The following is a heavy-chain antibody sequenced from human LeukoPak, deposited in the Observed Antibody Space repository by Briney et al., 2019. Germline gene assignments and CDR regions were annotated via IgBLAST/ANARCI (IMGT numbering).Heavy chain of an antibody. CDR1: GGTFSSYA. CDR3: ASNRELMVYAYFDY. D-gene: IGHD2-8*01. Sequence: GASVKVSCKASGGTFSSYAISWVRQAPGQGLEWMGGIIPIFGTANYAQKFQGRVTITADESTSTAYMELSSLRSEDTAVYYCASNRELMVYAYFDYWGQGTLVTVSS. J-gene: IGHJ4*02. CDR2: IIPIFGTA. V-gene: IGHV1-69*13.